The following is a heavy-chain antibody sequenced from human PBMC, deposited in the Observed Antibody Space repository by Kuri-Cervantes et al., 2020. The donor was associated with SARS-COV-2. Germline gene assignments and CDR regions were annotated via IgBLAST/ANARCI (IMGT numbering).Heavy chain of an antibody. CDR3: ARGVPYYFDGTVSLRYYLDY. CDR2: VSAYGGTP. V-gene: IGHV1-18*01. D-gene: IGHD3-22*01. Sequence: ASVKVSCKTSGYNSNVYGVTWVRQAPGQGLEWMGWVSAYGGTPTYSQKFQGRVTFSTDTFTTTSYMELRSLRSDDTAVYYCARGVPYYFDGTVSLRYYLDYWGHGNLVNVSS. CDR1: GYNSNVYG. J-gene: IGHJ4*01.